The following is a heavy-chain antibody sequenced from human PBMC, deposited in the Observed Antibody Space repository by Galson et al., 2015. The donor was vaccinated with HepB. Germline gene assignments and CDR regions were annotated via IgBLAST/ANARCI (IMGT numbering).Heavy chain of an antibody. CDR3: AKDPSSGWQGYFDY. D-gene: IGHD6-19*01. CDR2: ISGSDDTT. CDR1: GFTFSNYA. V-gene: IGHV3-23*01. Sequence: SLRLSCAASGFTFSNYAMTWVRQTPGKGLEWVSAISGSDDTTYYADSVNGRFTISRDNSKSTLYLQMNRLRADDTALYYCAKDPSSGWQGYFDYWGQGILVTVSS. J-gene: IGHJ4*02.